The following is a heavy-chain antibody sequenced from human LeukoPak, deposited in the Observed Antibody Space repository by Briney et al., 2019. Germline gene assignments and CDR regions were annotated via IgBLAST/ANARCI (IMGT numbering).Heavy chain of an antibody. Sequence: GGSLRLSCAASGFTFSSYSMNWVRQAPGKGLEWVSYISSSSSKIYYADSVKGRFTISRDNAKNSLYLQMNSLRAEDTAVYYCARVEASGYDYGAFDYWGQGTLVTVSS. CDR1: GFTFSSYS. CDR2: ISSSSSKI. V-gene: IGHV3-48*04. CDR3: ARVEASGYDYGAFDY. D-gene: IGHD5-12*01. J-gene: IGHJ4*02.